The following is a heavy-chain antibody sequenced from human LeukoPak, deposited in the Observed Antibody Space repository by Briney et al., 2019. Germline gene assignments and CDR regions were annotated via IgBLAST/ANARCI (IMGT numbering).Heavy chain of an antibody. CDR1: GYTFTSYG. J-gene: IGHJ5*02. D-gene: IGHD3-3*01. V-gene: IGHV1-18*01. Sequence: GASVKVSCKASGYTFTSYGISWVRQAPGQGLEWMGWISAYNGNTNYAQKLQGRVTMTIDTSTSTAYMELRSLRSDDTAVYYCARENGESPTIFGVKGWFDPWGQGTLVTVSS. CDR3: ARENGESPTIFGVKGWFDP. CDR2: ISAYNGNT.